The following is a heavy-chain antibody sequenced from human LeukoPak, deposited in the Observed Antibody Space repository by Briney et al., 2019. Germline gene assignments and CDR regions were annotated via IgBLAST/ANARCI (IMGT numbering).Heavy chain of an antibody. J-gene: IGHJ4*02. V-gene: IGHV4-39*01. CDR1: GGSISSSSYY. CDR2: VFYSGDT. D-gene: IGHD3-10*01. CDR3: ASSRETYYYGSGRQPYDY. Sequence: SETRSLTCTVAGGSISSSSYYWGWIRQPPGKGLEWIGSVFYSGDTYYNPSLKSRVTISVDTSKSQFSLKLTSVTAADTAVYYCASSRETYYYGSGRQPYDYWGQGTLVTVSS.